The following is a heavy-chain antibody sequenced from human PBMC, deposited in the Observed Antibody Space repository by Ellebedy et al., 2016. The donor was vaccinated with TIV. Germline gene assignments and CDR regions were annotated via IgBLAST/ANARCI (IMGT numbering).Heavy chain of an antibody. D-gene: IGHD6-13*01. CDR1: GYSFTSYW. CDR2: IYPGDSDT. Sequence: GESLKISCKGSGYSFTSYWIGWVRQMPGKGLEWMAIIYPGDSDTRYSPSFQGQVTISADKSIKTAYLQWSSLKASDTAIYYCAREEESGSSWFAYWGRGTLVTVSS. J-gene: IGHJ4*02. CDR3: AREEESGSSWFAY. V-gene: IGHV5-51*01.